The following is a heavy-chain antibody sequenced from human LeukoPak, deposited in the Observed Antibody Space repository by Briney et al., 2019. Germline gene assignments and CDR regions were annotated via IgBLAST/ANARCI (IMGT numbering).Heavy chain of an antibody. CDR1: GGSISSHY. J-gene: IGHJ4*02. CDR2: IYYSGST. D-gene: IGHD2-2*02. CDR3: ARAELSTSCYKY. V-gene: IGHV4-59*11. Sequence: SETLSLTCTVSGGSISSHYWSWIRQPPGKGLEWIGYIYYSGSTNYNPSLKSRVTISVDTSKNQFSLKLSSVTAADTAVYYCARAELSTSCYKYWGQGTLVTVSS.